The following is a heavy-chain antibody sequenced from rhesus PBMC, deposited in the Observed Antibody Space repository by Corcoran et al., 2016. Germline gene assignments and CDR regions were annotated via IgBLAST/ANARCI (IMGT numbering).Heavy chain of an antibody. J-gene: IGHJ4*01. CDR1: GVSISSNY. CDR3: ARDRGYSQVCFDY. D-gene: IGHD3-28*01. Sequence: QVQLQESGPGLVKPSETLSLTCAVSGVSISSNYWSWIRPAPGTGLEWIGRIYCSGGSTDYNPSLKSRVTISTDTSKNQFSLKLSSVTAADTAVYYCARDRGYSQVCFDYWGQGVLVTVSS. CDR2: IYCSGGST. V-gene: IGHV4-160*01.